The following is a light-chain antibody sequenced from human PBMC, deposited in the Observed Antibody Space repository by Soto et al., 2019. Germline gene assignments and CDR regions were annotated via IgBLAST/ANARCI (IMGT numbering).Light chain of an antibody. V-gene: IGLV1-44*01. Sequence: QSVLTQPPSTSETPGQRVTISCSGSSSNIGTNTVNWYQQLPGTAPKLLIYRNHQRPSGVPDRFSGSKSGTSASLAISGLQPEDEADYYCAAWDDSLEGVVFGGGTTPTVL. CDR1: SSNIGTNT. CDR3: AAWDDSLEGVV. J-gene: IGLJ2*01. CDR2: RNH.